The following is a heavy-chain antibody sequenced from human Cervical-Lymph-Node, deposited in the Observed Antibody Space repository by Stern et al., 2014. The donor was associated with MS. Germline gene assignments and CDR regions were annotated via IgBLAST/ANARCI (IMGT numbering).Heavy chain of an antibody. CDR1: GFIFSSYT. D-gene: IGHD2-15*01. J-gene: IGHJ1*01. CDR2: IGSSSSTI. Sequence: EVQLVESGGGLVQPGGSLRLSCAAYGFIFSSYTMNWVRQAPGKGLEWISYIGSSSSTIYYADSVKGRFTISRDNAKNALYLQMNSLRDEDTAVYYCARDYCSGGSCYGYFQHWGQGTLVTVSS. CDR3: ARDYCSGGSCYGYFQH. V-gene: IGHV3-48*02.